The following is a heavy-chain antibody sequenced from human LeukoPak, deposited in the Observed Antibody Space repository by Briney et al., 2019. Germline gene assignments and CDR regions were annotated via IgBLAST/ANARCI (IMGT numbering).Heavy chain of an antibody. CDR1: GFTFDDYA. CDR2: ISGDGGST. D-gene: IGHD6-6*01. V-gene: IGHV3-43*02. J-gene: IGHJ3*02. CDR3: AKGSQLGDAFDI. Sequence: PGGSLRLSCAASGFTFDDYAMHWVRQAPGKCLEWVSLISGDGGSTYYADSVKGRFTISRDNSKNSLYLQLNSLRTEDTALYYCAKGSQLGDAFDIWGQGTMVTVSS.